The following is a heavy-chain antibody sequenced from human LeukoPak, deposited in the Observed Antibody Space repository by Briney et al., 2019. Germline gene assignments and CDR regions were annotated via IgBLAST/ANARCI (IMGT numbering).Heavy chain of an antibody. D-gene: IGHD1-1*01. CDR1: GYTFTSYD. J-gene: IGHJ6*03. CDR2: MNPNSGNT. CDR3: ARRMISWNVPYYYYYMDV. V-gene: IGHV1-8*01. Sequence: GASVKVSCKASGYTFTSYDINWVRQATGQGLEWMGWMNPNSGNTGYAQKFQGRVTMTRNTSISAAYMELSSLRSEDTAVYYCARRMISWNVPYYYYYMDVWGKGTTVTISS.